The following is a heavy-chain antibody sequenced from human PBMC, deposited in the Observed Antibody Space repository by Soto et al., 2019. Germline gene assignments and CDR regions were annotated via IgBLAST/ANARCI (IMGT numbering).Heavy chain of an antibody. CDR2: INPNSGDT. D-gene: IGHD3-22*01. CDR3: ARVRTYYDRSGSLDY. Sequence: RASVKVSCKASGYTFTGYFMHWVRQVPGQGLEWMGWINPNSGDTNYVQKFQGRVTMTRDMSISTVYMDLRRLTPDDTAVYYCARVRTYYDRSGSLDYWGQGTLVTVSS. J-gene: IGHJ4*02. V-gene: IGHV1-2*02. CDR1: GYTFTGYF.